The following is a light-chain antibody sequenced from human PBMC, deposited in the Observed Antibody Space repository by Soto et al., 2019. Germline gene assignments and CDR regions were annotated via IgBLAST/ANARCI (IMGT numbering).Light chain of an antibody. CDR2: AAS. Sequence: EIVLTQSPGTLSLSPGERATLSCRASQIVSSSYLAWYQQKPGQAPRLLIYAASSRATGIPDRFSGSGSGTDFTLTISRLEPEDFAVYYCQQYGSSLPLTFGGGTKVDIK. CDR1: QIVSSSY. V-gene: IGKV3-20*01. J-gene: IGKJ4*02. CDR3: QQYGSSLPLT.